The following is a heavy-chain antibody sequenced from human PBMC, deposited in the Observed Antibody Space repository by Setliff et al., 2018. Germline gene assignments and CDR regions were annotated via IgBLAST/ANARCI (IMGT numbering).Heavy chain of an antibody. J-gene: IGHJ4*02. CDR1: GGSISSGGYY. CDR3: ASVVEDYYDSSGYFLPSYYFDY. CDR2: IYYSGST. D-gene: IGHD3-22*01. Sequence: SVTLSLTCTVSGGSISSGGYYWRWIRQPPGKGLEWIGSIYYSGSTYYNPSLKSRVTISVDTSKNQFSLKLSSVTAADTAVYYCASVVEDYYDSSGYFLPSYYFDYWGQGTLVTVSS. V-gene: IGHV4-39*07.